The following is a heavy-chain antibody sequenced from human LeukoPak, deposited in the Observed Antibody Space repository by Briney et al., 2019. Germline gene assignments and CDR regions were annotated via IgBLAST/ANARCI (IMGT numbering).Heavy chain of an antibody. D-gene: IGHD3-16*01. J-gene: IGHJ4*02. Sequence: PGGSLRLSCAASGFTFSSYGMHWVRQAPGKGLEWVAFIRYDGSNKYYADSVKGRFTISRDNAKNSLYLQMNSLRAEDTAVYYCARGGGPSYWGQGTLVTVSS. V-gene: IGHV3-30*02. CDR3: ARGGGPSY. CDR1: GFTFSSYG. CDR2: IRYDGSNK.